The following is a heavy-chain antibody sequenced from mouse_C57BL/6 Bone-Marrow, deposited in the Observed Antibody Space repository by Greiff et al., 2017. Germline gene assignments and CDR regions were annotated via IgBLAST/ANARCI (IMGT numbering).Heavy chain of an antibody. D-gene: IGHD1-1*01. Sequence: VQLQQPGAELVKPGASVKLSCKASGYTFTSYWMQWVKQRPGQGLEWIGEIDPSDSYTNYNQKFKGKATLTVDTSSSTAYMPLSSLTSADSAVYYCARYYGSRVEFDYWGQGTTRTVSS. V-gene: IGHV1-50*01. J-gene: IGHJ2*01. CDR3: ARYYGSRVEFDY. CDR2: IDPSDSYT. CDR1: GYTFTSYW.